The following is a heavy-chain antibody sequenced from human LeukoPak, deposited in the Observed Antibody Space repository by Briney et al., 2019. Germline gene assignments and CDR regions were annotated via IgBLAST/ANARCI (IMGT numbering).Heavy chain of an antibody. CDR2: TPYSGDT. V-gene: IGHV4-39*01. J-gene: IGHJ4*02. Sequence: SESLSLTCTVSGDSISSSNYYWGWIRQPPGKGLEWIGSTPYSGDTVYNPSLKSRIIISVDTSKNQFSLKLTSVTAADTAVYYCVRSLATSGMYWGQGTLVTVSS. CDR1: GDSISSSNYY. D-gene: IGHD6-13*01. CDR3: VRSLATSGMY.